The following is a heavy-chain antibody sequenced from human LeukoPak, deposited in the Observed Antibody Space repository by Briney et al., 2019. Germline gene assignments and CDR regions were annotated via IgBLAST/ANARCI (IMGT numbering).Heavy chain of an antibody. V-gene: IGHV4-34*01. Sequence: PSETLSLTCGFYGESFSDYYWGWIRQPPGKGLEWIGEINHTGSTNYNPSLKSRVTISVDTSRNQFSLRLTSVTAADTAVYYCARGRSLRYFDYWGQGTLVTVSS. CDR1: GESFSDYY. CDR3: ARGRSLRYFDY. J-gene: IGHJ4*02. CDR2: INHTGST.